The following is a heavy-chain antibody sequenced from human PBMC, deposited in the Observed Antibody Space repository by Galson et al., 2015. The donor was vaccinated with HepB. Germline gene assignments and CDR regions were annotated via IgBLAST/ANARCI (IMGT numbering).Heavy chain of an antibody. CDR1: GFTFSDYA. V-gene: IGHV3-23*01. Sequence: SLRLSCAASGFTFSDYAMSWVRQAPGGGLEWVSVISGSTFFTYYADSVKGRFTISRDNSKNILYLQMTSLRAEDTALYYCAKKGSTLAGSHPYYYLDSWGQGTLVSVSS. J-gene: IGHJ4*02. CDR2: ISGSTFFT. CDR3: AKKGSTLAGSHPYYYLDS. D-gene: IGHD3-10*01.